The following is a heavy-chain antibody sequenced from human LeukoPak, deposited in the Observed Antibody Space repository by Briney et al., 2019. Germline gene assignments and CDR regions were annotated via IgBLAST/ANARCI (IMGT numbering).Heavy chain of an antibody. CDR1: GLTFSSYG. CDR2: IRYDGRNK. V-gene: IGHV3-30*02. J-gene: IGHJ4*02. CDR3: ARDRSGSDY. Sequence: GGSLRLSCAASGLTFSSYGMHWVRQAPGKGLEWVAFIRYDGRNKYYADSVKGRFTISRDNSKNTLYLQMNTLRADDTAVYYCARDRSGSDYWGQGTLVTVSS. D-gene: IGHD3-10*01.